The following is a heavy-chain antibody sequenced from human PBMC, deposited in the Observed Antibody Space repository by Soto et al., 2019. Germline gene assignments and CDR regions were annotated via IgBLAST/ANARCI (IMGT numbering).Heavy chain of an antibody. CDR3: TRGLLGGATSYTFHGMDV. CDR2: SRNRVNSHTT. J-gene: IGHJ6*01. CDR1: GFTFSDHY. Sequence: EVQLVESGGGLVQPGGSLRLSCAASGFTFSDHYMDWVRQAPGKGLEWVARSRNRVNSHTTEYAASVKGRFTISRDESKSSLYLQMNSLKIEDTAVYYCTRGLLGGATSYTFHGMDVWGQGTTVTVSS. D-gene: IGHD1-26*01. V-gene: IGHV3-72*01.